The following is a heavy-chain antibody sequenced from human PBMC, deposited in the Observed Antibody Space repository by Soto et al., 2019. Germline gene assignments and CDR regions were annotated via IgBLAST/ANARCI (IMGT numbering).Heavy chain of an antibody. V-gene: IGHV3-21*01. Sequence: PGGSLRLSCAASGFTFSSYSMNWVRQAPGKGLEWVSSISSSSSYIYYADSVKGRFTISRDNAKNSLYLQMNSLRAEDTAVYYCARAQQQLVLGFIAEYFQHWGQGTLVTVSS. CDR2: ISSSSSYI. J-gene: IGHJ1*01. D-gene: IGHD6-13*01. CDR3: ARAQQQLVLGFIAEYFQH. CDR1: GFTFSSYS.